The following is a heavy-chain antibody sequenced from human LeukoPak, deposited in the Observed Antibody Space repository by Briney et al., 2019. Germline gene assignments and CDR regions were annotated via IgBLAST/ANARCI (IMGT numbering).Heavy chain of an antibody. D-gene: IGHD5-18*01. Sequence: PGGSLGLSCAASGLTVSSNYMSWVRQAPGKGLEWVSLIYSGDSTYYAHSVKGRFTISRDNSKNTLYLQMNSLRAEDTAVYYCAGYTYGYLNAFDIWGQGTMVTISS. V-gene: IGHV3-53*01. CDR3: AGYTYGYLNAFDI. J-gene: IGHJ3*02. CDR2: IYSGDST. CDR1: GLTVSSNY.